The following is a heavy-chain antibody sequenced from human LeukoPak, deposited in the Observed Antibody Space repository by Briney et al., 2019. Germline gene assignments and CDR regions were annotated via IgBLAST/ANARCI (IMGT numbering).Heavy chain of an antibody. CDR3: ARDREGYCSGATCYPQLRKAEFDY. CDR2: TIPISGTA. J-gene: IGHJ4*02. D-gene: IGHD2-15*01. CDR1: GCTFSSYA. Sequence: SVKVSCKASGCTFSSYAISWVRQAPGQGLAWIGETIPISGTANYAQKFQGTVTITADESTSTAYMELSSLRSEDTAVYSCARDREGYCSGATCYPQLRKAEFDYWGQGTLVTVSS. V-gene: IGHV1-69*01.